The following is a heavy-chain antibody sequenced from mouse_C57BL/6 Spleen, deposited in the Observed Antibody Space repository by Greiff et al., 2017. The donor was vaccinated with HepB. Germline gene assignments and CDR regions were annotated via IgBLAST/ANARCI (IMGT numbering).Heavy chain of an antibody. J-gene: IGHJ2*01. D-gene: IGHD2-3*01. Sequence: EVNVVESGEGLVKPGGSLKLSCAASGFTFSSYAMSWVRQTPEKRLEWVAYISSGGDYIYYADTVKGRFTISRDNARNTLYLQMSSLKSEDTAMYYCTRLLLMVFDYWGQGTTLTVSS. V-gene: IGHV5-9-1*02. CDR3: TRLLLMVFDY. CDR1: GFTFSSYA. CDR2: ISSGGDYI.